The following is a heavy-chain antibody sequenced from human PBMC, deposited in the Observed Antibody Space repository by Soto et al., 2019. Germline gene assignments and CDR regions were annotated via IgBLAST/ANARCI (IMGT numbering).Heavy chain of an antibody. CDR1: GGTFSSYT. V-gene: IGHV1-69*06. D-gene: IGHD6-6*01. Sequence: SVKVSCKASGGTFSSYTISWVRQAPGQGLEWLGGIIPMFGTLYYAQKFQGRLTIAADSSTSTAYMELSTLRSDDTAVYYCARKIASSDDAFDIWGQGTMVTVSS. CDR2: IIPMFGTL. J-gene: IGHJ3*02. CDR3: ARKIASSDDAFDI.